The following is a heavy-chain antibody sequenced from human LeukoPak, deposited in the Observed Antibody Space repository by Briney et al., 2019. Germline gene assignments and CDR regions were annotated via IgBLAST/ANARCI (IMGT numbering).Heavy chain of an antibody. CDR2: INPSGGST. CDR3: ARDPDWLSGYYYYGMDV. J-gene: IGHJ6*02. V-gene: IGHV1-46*01. D-gene: IGHD3-9*01. Sequence: GASVKVSCRASGYTFTSYYMHWVRQSTGQALEWMGIINPSGGSTSYAQKFQGRDTMTRDTSTSTVYMELSSLRSEDTAVYYCARDPDWLSGYYYYGMDVWGQGTTVTVSS. CDR1: GYTFTSYY.